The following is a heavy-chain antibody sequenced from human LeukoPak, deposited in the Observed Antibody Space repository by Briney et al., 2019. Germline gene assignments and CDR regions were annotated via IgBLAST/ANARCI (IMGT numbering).Heavy chain of an antibody. V-gene: IGHV3-48*01. CDR2: ISSSSSTI. Sequence: GGSLRLSCAASGFTFSSYSMNWVRQAPGKGLEWVSYISSSSSTIYYADSVKGRFTISRDNAKNSLYLQMNSLRAEDTAVCYCARDITMVRGVNIGAFDIWGQGTMVTVSS. J-gene: IGHJ3*02. CDR1: GFTFSSYS. CDR3: ARDITMVRGVNIGAFDI. D-gene: IGHD3-10*01.